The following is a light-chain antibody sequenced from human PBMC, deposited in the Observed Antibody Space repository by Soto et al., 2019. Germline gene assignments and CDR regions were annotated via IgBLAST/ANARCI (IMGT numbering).Light chain of an antibody. Sequence: QSVLTQPASVSGSPGQSITISCTGTSSDVVDYNYVSWYQQHPGKAPKLMIYEVSNRPSGVSNRFSGSKSGNTASLTISGLQAEDEAGYYCSSYSSSTTPYVFGTGTKVTVL. V-gene: IGLV2-14*01. CDR3: SSYSSSTTPYV. CDR2: EVS. CDR1: SSDVVDYNY. J-gene: IGLJ1*01.